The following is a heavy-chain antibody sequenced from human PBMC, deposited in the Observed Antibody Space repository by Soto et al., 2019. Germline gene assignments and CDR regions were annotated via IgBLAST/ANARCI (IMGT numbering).Heavy chain of an antibody. CDR3: ARDFASLWFAEFGY. Sequence: VGSLSLSCTASGFTFSSYRMNWVRQVPGKGLEWVSSISSSSSYIYYADSVKGRFTISRDNAKNSLYLQMNSLRAEDTAVYYCARDFASLWFAEFGYWGQGTLVTVS. J-gene: IGHJ4*02. CDR1: GFTFSSYR. V-gene: IGHV3-21*01. D-gene: IGHD3-10*01. CDR2: ISSSSSYI.